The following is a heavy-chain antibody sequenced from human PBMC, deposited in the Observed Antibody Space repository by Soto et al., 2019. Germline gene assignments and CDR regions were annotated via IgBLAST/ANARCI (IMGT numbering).Heavy chain of an antibody. Sequence: PGWSLRLSCAASGFTFSSYSMNWVRQAPGKGLEWVSYISSSSTIYYADPVKGRFTISRDNAKNSLYLQMNSLRDEDTAVYYCARVSSGWYPPDYWGQGTLVTVSS. CDR3: ARVSSGWYPPDY. CDR2: ISSSSTI. D-gene: IGHD6-19*01. CDR1: GFTFSSYS. V-gene: IGHV3-48*02. J-gene: IGHJ4*02.